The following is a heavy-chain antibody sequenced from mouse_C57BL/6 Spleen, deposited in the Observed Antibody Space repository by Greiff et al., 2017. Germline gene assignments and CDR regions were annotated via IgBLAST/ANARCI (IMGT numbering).Heavy chain of an antibody. J-gene: IGHJ2*01. Sequence: EVKLVESGGGLVKPGGSLKLSCAASGFTFSDYGMHWVRQAPEKGLEWVAYISSGSSTIYYADTVKGRFTISRDNAKNTLFLQSTSLRSEDTAMYYCARPYYYGSSYDYWGQGTTLTVSS. D-gene: IGHD1-1*01. V-gene: IGHV5-17*01. CDR1: GFTFSDYG. CDR2: ISSGSSTI. CDR3: ARPYYYGSSYDY.